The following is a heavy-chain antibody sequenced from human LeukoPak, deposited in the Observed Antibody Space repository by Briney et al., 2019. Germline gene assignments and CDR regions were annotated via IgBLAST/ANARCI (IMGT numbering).Heavy chain of an antibody. CDR2: ISSSSSYI. CDR1: GFTFSSYA. J-gene: IGHJ4*02. CDR3: ASLSPIIYGSGN. Sequence: GGSLRLSCAASGFTFSSYAMSWVRQAPGKGLEWVSSISSSSSYIYYADSVKGRFTISRDNAKNSLYLQMNSLRAEDTAVYYCASLSPIIYGSGNWGQGTLVTVSS. D-gene: IGHD3-10*01. V-gene: IGHV3-21*01.